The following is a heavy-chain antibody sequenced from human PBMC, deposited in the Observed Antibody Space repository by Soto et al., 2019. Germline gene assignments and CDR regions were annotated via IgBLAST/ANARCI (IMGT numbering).Heavy chain of an antibody. CDR2: MSGSSSTT. CDR1: GFTFSSYS. CDR3: AKNQERQLPSVIDF. D-gene: IGHD2-15*01. Sequence: PGGSLRLSCAASGFTFSSYSMSWVRQAPGGGLEWVSSMSGSSSTTYYADSVRGRFTISRDRSKNTLYLQMSSLRAEDTALYYCAKNQERQLPSVIDFSGQGTLVTVSS. V-gene: IGHV3-23*01. J-gene: IGHJ4*02.